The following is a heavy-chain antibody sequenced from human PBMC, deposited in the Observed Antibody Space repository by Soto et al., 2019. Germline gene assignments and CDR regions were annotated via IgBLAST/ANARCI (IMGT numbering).Heavy chain of an antibody. D-gene: IGHD4-17*01. CDR1: GFTFSDYW. CDR3: ARGNYGGWFDP. V-gene: IGHV3-74*01. CDR2: INSDGSST. J-gene: IGHJ5*02. Sequence: EVQLVESGGGLVQPGGSLGLSCAASGFTFSDYWMHWVRQAPGKGLVWVSRINSDGSSTNYADSVKGRFTISRDNAKNTLYLQMNSLRAEDTAVYYCARGNYGGWFDPWGQGTMVTVSS.